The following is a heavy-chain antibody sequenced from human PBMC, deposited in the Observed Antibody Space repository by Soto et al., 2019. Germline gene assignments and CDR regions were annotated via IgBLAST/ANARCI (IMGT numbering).Heavy chain of an antibody. CDR2: VSKSDYT. CDR3: AREDSIIIPAVADF. CDR1: GFTFTNYG. V-gene: IGHV3-21*01. Sequence: GGSLRLSCAVSGFTFTNYGINWVRQAPGKGLEWVSSVSKSDYTYYSESVKGRFTISRDNARNSVSLQMNNLSAEDTAVYYCAREDSIIIPAVADFWGQGTLVTVPS. D-gene: IGHD6-19*01. J-gene: IGHJ4*02.